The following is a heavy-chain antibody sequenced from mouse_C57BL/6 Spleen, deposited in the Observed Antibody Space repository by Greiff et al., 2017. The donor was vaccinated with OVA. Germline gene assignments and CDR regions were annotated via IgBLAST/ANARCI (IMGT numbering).Heavy chain of an antibody. CDR2: ISGGGGNT. J-gene: IGHJ2*01. V-gene: IGHV5-9*01. D-gene: IGHD4-1*01. CDR1: GFTFSSYT. CDR3: ARQDWGVRPYYFDY. Sequence: EVMLVESGGGLVKPGGSLKLSCAASGFTFSSYTMSWVRQTPEKRLEWVATISGGGGNTYYPDSVKGRFTISRDNAKNTLYLQMSSLRSEDTALYDGARQDWGVRPYYFDYWGQGTTLTVSS.